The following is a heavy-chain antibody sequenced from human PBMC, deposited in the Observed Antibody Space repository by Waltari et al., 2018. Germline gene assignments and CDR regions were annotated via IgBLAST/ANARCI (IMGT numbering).Heavy chain of an antibody. J-gene: IGHJ3*02. CDR3: ASDLGGTAVATDAFDI. CDR2: VSHSGST. D-gene: IGHD6-19*01. V-gene: IGHV4-38-2*01. Sequence: QVQLQQSGPGPVKPSEPLSLTCAVSGCSLRTGYYLGWIRQPLGKGLEWIGSVSHSGSTYYNPSLKSRVTISIHMSKHQFSLELRSVTAADTAVYFCASDLGGTAVATDAFDIWGQGTMVIVSS. CDR1: GCSLRTGYY.